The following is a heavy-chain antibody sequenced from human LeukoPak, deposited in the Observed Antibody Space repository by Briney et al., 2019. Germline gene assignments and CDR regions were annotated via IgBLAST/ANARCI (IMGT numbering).Heavy chain of an antibody. CDR1: GFTFDDYA. CDR2: ISWNSGSI. Sequence: GGSLRLSCAASGFTFDDYAMHWVRQAPGKGLEWVSGISWNSGSIGYADSVKGRFTISRDNAKNSLYLQMNSLRAEDTALYYCAKDSRHIRGAFDIWGQGTMVTVSS. J-gene: IGHJ3*02. V-gene: IGHV3-9*01. CDR3: AKDSRHIRGAFDI.